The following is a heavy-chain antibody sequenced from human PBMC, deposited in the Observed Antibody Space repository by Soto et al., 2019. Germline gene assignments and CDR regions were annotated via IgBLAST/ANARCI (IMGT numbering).Heavy chain of an antibody. D-gene: IGHD2-21*02. V-gene: IGHV3-23*01. CDR1: GFTFGNYG. J-gene: IGHJ3*01. CDR3: AKGFIVVVTVIRPYDAVDV. CDR2: ISGGGGST. Sequence: EVQLLESGGGLVQPGGSLRLSCAASGFTFGNYGMNWVRQAPGKGLEWVSGISGGGGSTYYADSVKGRFTVSRDPSKSTVFLEMNSLRAEDTAVYYCAKGFIVVVTVIRPYDAVDVWGHVTLVTVSS.